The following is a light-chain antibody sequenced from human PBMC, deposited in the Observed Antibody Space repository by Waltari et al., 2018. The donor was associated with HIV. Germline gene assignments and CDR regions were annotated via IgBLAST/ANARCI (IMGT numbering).Light chain of an antibody. Sequence: DILMTQSPSSLSASVGDRVTITCRASQSISTYLCWYQQKPGKAPKLLICGASSLQRGVPSRFSGSGSGTDFTLTIISLQPEDFATYYCQESYSAPFTFGPGTKVD. CDR3: QESYSAPFT. CDR1: QSISTY. CDR2: GAS. V-gene: IGKV1-39*01. J-gene: IGKJ3*01.